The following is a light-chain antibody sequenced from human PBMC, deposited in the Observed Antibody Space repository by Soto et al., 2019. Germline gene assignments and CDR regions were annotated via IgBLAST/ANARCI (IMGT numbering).Light chain of an antibody. Sequence: DIQMTQSPSTLSSSVGDTVTVTCRASQSVSGWLAWYQQKPGEAPRLLIYDASALPRGLPSRFSGSGSGTKFTLTIASLHADDFATYCRQRYKTFSWTFGQGTKVEI. CDR1: QSVSGW. CDR2: DAS. V-gene: IGKV1-5*01. J-gene: IGKJ1*01. CDR3: QRYKTFSWT.